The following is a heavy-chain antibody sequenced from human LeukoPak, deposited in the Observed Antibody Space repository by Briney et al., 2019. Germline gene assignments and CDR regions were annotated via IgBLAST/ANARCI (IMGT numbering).Heavy chain of an antibody. V-gene: IGHV3-48*02. Sequence: GGSLRLSCAASGFTFSSYSMNWVRQAPGKGLEWVSYISSSSSTIYYADSVKGRFTISRDNAKNSLYLQMNSLRDEDTAVYYCARTCYDILTGYYNFDYWGQGTLVTVSS. CDR2: ISSSSSTI. D-gene: IGHD3-9*01. CDR3: ARTCYDILTGYYNFDY. J-gene: IGHJ4*02. CDR1: GFTFSSYS.